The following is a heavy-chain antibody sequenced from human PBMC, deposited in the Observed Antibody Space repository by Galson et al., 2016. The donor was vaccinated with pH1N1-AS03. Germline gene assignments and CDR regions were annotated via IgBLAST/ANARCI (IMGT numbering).Heavy chain of an antibody. V-gene: IGHV3-64*01. D-gene: IGHD4/OR15-4a*01. Sequence: SLRLSCAVGGFTFSSYAMFWLRQAPGKGLEYVSAISGNGFSTYYANSVKDRFIVSRDNSKNTLYLQMGSLGVEDMAVYYCARGPVSYANYWFPPPDYWGQGTLVTVSS. CDR2: ISGNGFST. CDR1: GFTFSSYA. J-gene: IGHJ4*02. CDR3: ARGPVSYANYWFPPPDY.